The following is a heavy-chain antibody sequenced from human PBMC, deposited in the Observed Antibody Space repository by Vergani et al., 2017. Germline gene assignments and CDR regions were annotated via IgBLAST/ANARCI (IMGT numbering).Heavy chain of an antibody. J-gene: IGHJ3*02. CDR2: IWYDGSNK. V-gene: IGHV3-33*01. CDR3: AREGGGFGAHAFDI. CDR1: GFTFSSYG. D-gene: IGHD3-10*01. Sequence: QVQLVESGGGVVQPGRSLRLSCAASGFTFSSYGMHWVRQAPGKGLEWVAVIWYDGSNKYYADSVKGRFTISRDNSKNTLYLQMNSLRAEDTAVYYCAREGGGFGAHAFDIWGQGTMVTVSS.